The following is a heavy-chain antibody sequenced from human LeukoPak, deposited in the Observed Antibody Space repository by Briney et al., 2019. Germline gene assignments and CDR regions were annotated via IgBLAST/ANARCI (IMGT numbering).Heavy chain of an antibody. Sequence: ASVKVSCKASGYTFTSYDINWVRQATGQGLEWMGWMNPNSGNTGYAQKFQGRVTMTRNTSISTAYMELSSLRSEDTAVYYCARILITMVRGVIKPHYYYYYGMDVWGQGTTVTVSS. CDR2: MNPNSGNT. J-gene: IGHJ6*02. CDR1: GYTFTSYD. D-gene: IGHD3-10*01. CDR3: ARILITMVRGVIKPHYYYYYGMDV. V-gene: IGHV1-8*01.